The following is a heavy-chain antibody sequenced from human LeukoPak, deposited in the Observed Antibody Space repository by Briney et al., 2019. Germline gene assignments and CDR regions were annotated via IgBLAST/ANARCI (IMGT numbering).Heavy chain of an antibody. J-gene: IGHJ6*02. CDR1: GLTFSSHW. CDR2: ITNDGSST. CDR3: ARRGSEWNSYFYPMDV. D-gene: IGHD3-3*01. Sequence: GGSLRLSCAASGLTFSSHWMHWVRQAPGKGLVWVSRITNDGSSTTYADSVKGRFTISRDNAKNMLYLQVNSLRAEDAAIYFCARRGSEWNSYFYPMDVWGQGTTVTVSS. V-gene: IGHV3-74*01.